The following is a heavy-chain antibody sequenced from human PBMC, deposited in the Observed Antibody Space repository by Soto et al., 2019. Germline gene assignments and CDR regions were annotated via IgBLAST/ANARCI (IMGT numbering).Heavy chain of an antibody. CDR3: ASARFSGGSCYRANYYGMDV. D-gene: IGHD2-15*01. CDR1: GGSIRSSSYY. J-gene: IGHJ6*02. V-gene: IGHV4-39*01. Sequence: QLQLQESGQGLVKPSETLSLTCTVSGGSIRSSSYYWGWIRQPPGKGLEWIGSLYYSGSTYYNPSLKSRVTISVDTSKNQLSLKLSSVTAADTAVYYCASARFSGGSCYRANYYGMDVWGQGTTVTVSS. CDR2: LYYSGST.